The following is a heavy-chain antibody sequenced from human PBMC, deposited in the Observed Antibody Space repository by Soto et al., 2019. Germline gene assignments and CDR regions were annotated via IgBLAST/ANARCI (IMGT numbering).Heavy chain of an antibody. CDR2: ISAYNGNT. Sequence: ASVKVSCKASGYSFSSYGITWVRQAPGQGLEWMGWISAYNGNTNYAQNLQDRVTMTTDTSTSTAYMEVRRLRSDDTAVYYCERTVKIFGKVKGCDHWGQGTLVTVFS. CDR1: GYSFSSYG. D-gene: IGHD3-3*01. V-gene: IGHV1-18*01. J-gene: IGHJ4*02. CDR3: ERTVKIFGKVKGCDH.